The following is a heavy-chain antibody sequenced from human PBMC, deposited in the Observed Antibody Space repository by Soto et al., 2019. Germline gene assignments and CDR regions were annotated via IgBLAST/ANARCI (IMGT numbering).Heavy chain of an antibody. CDR1: GGSVSSYY. V-gene: IGHV4-59*02. J-gene: IGHJ1*01. CDR3: ARDYYDSSGYHEYFQH. Sequence: XTLSLACTVSGGSVSSYYWSWIRQPPGKGLEWIGYIYYSGSTNYNPSLKSRVTISVDTSKNQFSLKLSSVTAADTAVYYCARDYYDSSGYHEYFQHWGQGTLVTVSS. CDR2: IYYSGST. D-gene: IGHD3-22*01.